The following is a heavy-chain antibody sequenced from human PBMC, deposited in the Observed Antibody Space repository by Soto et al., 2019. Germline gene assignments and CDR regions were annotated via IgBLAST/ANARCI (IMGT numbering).Heavy chain of an antibody. V-gene: IGHV3-30*18. CDR1: GFTFSSYG. J-gene: IGHJ4*02. D-gene: IGHD6-19*01. Sequence: GGSLRLSCAASGFTFSSYGMHWVRQAPGKGLEWVAVISYDGSNKYYADSVKGRFTISRDNSKNTLYLQMNSLRAEDTAVYYCAKDRVLYSSGWDYYFDYWGQGTLVTVSS. CDR2: ISYDGSNK. CDR3: AKDRVLYSSGWDYYFDY.